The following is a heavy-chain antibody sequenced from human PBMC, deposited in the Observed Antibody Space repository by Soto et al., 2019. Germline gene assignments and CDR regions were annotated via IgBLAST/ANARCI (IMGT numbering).Heavy chain of an antibody. CDR1: GFTFSTYG. V-gene: IGHV3-30*18. CDR2: GSYDGSNQ. CDR3: TKGGRGMDV. Sequence: QVQLVESGGGVVQPGRSLRLSCAASGFTFSTYGIHWVRQAPGKGLEWVAVGSYDGSNQYYADSVKGRFTVSRDNSKNTLYLQMNSRTAEDTAVYYCTKGGRGMDVWGQGTTVTVTS. J-gene: IGHJ6*02. D-gene: IGHD3-16*01.